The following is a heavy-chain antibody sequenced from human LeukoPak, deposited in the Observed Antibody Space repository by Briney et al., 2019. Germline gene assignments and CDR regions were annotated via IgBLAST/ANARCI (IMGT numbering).Heavy chain of an antibody. J-gene: IGHJ6*03. V-gene: IGHV3-53*01. CDR3: ARERWFGVMDV. D-gene: IGHD3-10*01. CDR1: GFDVNTNY. Sequence: GGSLRLSCAASGFDVNTNYMTWVRQAPGKGLEWVSVIYSAGSTYYADSVKGRFTISRDNSKNTLYLQMNSLRADDTAVYYCARERWFGVMDVWGKGTTVIISS. CDR2: IYSAGST.